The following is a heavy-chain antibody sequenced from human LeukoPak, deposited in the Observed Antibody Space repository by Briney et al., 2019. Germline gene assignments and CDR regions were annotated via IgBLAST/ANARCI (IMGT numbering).Heavy chain of an antibody. CDR2: ISASSATI. CDR3: ARDLNWGLDY. Sequence: GGTLRLSCAASGFNFSDYSVNWVRQAPGKGMEWISYISASSATIHYADSVKGRFSISRDNAKNSLYLQVNSLRAEDTAVYYCARDLNWGLDYWGQGTLVTVSS. D-gene: IGHD7-27*01. CDR1: GFNFSDYS. J-gene: IGHJ4*02. V-gene: IGHV3-48*01.